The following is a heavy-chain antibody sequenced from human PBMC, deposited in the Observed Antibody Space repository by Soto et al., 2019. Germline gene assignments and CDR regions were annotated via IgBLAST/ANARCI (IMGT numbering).Heavy chain of an antibody. CDR1: GGTFSSYA. V-gene: IGHV1-69*13. Sequence: SVKVSCKASGGTFSSYAISWVRQAPGQGLEWMGGIIPIFGTANYAQKFQGRVTITADESTSTAYMELSSLRSEDTAVYYCARLTRAPYCSSTSCYTGAGAFDIWG. CDR2: IIPIFGTA. J-gene: IGHJ3*02. CDR3: ARLTRAPYCSSTSCYTGAGAFDI. D-gene: IGHD2-2*02.